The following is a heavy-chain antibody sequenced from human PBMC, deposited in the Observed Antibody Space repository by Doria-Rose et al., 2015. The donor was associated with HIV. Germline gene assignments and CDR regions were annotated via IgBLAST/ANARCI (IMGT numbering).Heavy chain of an antibody. CDR1: GFSFESYA. J-gene: IGHJ6*03. V-gene: IGHV3-9*01. D-gene: IGHD3-9*01. CDR2: ISCDSGAK. CDR3: ANAPIIGPIYCLYMDL. Sequence: VQLVQSGGGLVQPGRSLRLSCVGSGFSFESYAMHWVRLAPGKGLEWVAGISCDSGAKGNADSVEGRFTISRDISKKSVYLEMRSLRPEDTAFYYCANAPIIGPIYCLYMDLWGQGPPVTV.